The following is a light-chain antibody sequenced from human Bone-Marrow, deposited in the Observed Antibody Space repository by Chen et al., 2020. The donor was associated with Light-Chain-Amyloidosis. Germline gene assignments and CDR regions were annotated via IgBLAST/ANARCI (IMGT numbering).Light chain of an antibody. V-gene: IGLV3-21*02. J-gene: IGLJ3*02. CDR2: DDS. CDR3: QVWDRSSDRPV. CDR1: NIGSTS. Sequence: SYVLTQPSSVSVAPGQTATIACGGNNIGSTSVHWYQQTPGQDPLLVVDDDSVRPSGIPERLYGATSGNTATLTISRVEAGDEADYYCQVWDRSSDRPVFGGGTKLTVL.